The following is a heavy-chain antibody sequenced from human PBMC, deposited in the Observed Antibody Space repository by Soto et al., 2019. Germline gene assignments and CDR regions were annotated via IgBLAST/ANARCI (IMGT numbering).Heavy chain of an antibody. CDR3: AKDAVAGDGLWFMDH. CDR1: GFTFGSYA. Sequence: SLRLSCAASGFTFGSYAMTWVRQAPGKGLESVAGLYGNSGGIQYADSVRGRFTIFRDNSNNIVFLHMRRLRVEDTALYFCAKDAVAGDGLWFMDHWGPGTLVTVSS. D-gene: IGHD2-21*02. CDR2: LYGNSGGI. V-gene: IGHV3-23*01. J-gene: IGHJ4*02.